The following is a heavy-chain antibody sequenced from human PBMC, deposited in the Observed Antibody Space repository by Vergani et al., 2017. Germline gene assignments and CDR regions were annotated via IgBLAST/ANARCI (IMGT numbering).Heavy chain of an antibody. CDR3: ARGDYGGNGGVLYYYYGMDV. V-gene: IGHV3-21*01. J-gene: IGHJ6*02. CDR2: ISSSSSYI. CDR1: GFTFSSYS. D-gene: IGHD4-23*01. Sequence: EVQLVESGGGLVKPGGSLRLSCAASGFTFSSYSMNWVRQAPGKGLEWVSSISSSSSYIYYADSVKGRFTISRDNAKNSLYLQMNSLRAEDTAVYYCARGDYGGNGGVLYYYYGMDVWGQGTTVTVSS.